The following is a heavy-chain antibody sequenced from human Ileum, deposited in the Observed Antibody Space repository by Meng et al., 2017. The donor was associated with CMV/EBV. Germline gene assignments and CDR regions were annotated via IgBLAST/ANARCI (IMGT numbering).Heavy chain of an antibody. CDR2: IYYSGST. D-gene: IGHD3-3*01. CDR1: GGSVSSGSYY. V-gene: IGHV4-61*01. J-gene: IGHJ4*02. CDR3: ARFTIFGVVTYFDY. Sequence: ESLKISCTVSGGSVSSGSYYWSWIRQPPGKGLEWIGYIYYSGSTNYNPSLKSRVTISVDTSKNQFSLKLSSVTAADTAVYYCARFTIFGVVTYFDYWGQGTLVTVSS.